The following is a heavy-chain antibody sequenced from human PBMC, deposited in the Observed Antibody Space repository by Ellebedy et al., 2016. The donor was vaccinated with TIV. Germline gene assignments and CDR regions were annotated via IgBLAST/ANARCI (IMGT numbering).Heavy chain of an antibody. CDR1: GFSLPTHGGS. D-gene: IGHD3-10*01. CDR2: IDWDDDK. V-gene: IGHV2-70*11. Sequence: SGPTLVKPTQTLTLTCTFSGFSLPTHGGSVSWIRQPPGKALEWLARIDWDDDKYHSPSLKTRLTISRDSSKNQVVLTMTNMDPVDTATYHCARMSDYYTSGAHYYFDYWGQGTLVTVSS. J-gene: IGHJ4*02. CDR3: ARMSDYYTSGAHYYFDY.